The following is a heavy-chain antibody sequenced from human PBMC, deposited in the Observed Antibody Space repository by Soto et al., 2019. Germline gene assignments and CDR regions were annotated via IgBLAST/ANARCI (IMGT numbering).Heavy chain of an antibody. V-gene: IGHV1-3*01. J-gene: IGHJ6*02. Sequence: ASVKVSCKASGYTFTSYAMHWVRQAPGQRLEWMGWINAGNGNTKYSQKFQGRVTITRDTSASTAYMELSSLRSEDTAVYYCARDTIVRGVPYGMDVWGQGTTVTAP. CDR2: INAGNGNT. CDR1: GYTFTSYA. CDR3: ARDTIVRGVPYGMDV. D-gene: IGHD3-10*01.